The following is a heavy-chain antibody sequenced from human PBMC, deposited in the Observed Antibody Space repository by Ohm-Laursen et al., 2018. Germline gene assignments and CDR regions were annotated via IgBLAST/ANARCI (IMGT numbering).Heavy chain of an antibody. J-gene: IGHJ6*02. V-gene: IGHV3-30*18. CDR1: GFTFISYG. D-gene: IGHD4/OR15-4a*01. CDR3: AKDIRTMAGRDV. Sequence: SLRLSCAASGFTFISYGMHWVRQAPGKGLEWMAGISKDGSNTYYGHSVEGRFTISRDNSMNTLYLQMNSLRPEDTAVYYCAKDIRTMAGRDVWGQGTTVTVSS. CDR2: ISKDGSNT.